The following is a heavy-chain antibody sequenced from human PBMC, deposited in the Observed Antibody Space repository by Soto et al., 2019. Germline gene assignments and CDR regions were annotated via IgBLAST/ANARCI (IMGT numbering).Heavy chain of an antibody. J-gene: IGHJ6*02. Sequence: GGSLRLSCAASGFTFSDYYMSWIRHAPGKGLEWVSYISSSSSYTNYADSVKGRFTISRDNAKNSLYLQMNSLRAEDTAVYYCARDSVGVPAATYYYYYYGMDVWGQGTTVTVSS. CDR1: GFTFSDYY. D-gene: IGHD2-2*01. CDR2: ISSSSSYT. CDR3: ARDSVGVPAATYYYYYYGMDV. V-gene: IGHV3-11*06.